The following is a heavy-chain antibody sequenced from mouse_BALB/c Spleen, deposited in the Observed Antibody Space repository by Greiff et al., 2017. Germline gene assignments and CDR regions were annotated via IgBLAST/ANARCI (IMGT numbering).Heavy chain of an antibody. CDR2: ISDGGSYT. J-gene: IGHJ3*01. Sequence: EVQVVESGGGLVKPGGSLKLSCAASGFTFSDYYMYWVRQTPEKRLEWVATISDGGSYTYYPDSVKGRFTISRDNAKNNLYLQMSSLKSEDTAMYYCAREGAARATGFAYWGQGTLVTVSA. CDR1: GFTFSDYY. V-gene: IGHV5-4*02. CDR3: AREGAARATGFAY. D-gene: IGHD3-1*01.